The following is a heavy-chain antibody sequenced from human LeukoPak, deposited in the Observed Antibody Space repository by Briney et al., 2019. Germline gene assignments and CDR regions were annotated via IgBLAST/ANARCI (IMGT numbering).Heavy chain of an antibody. V-gene: IGHV3-23*01. CDR1: GFTFSSYA. CDR2: ISGSGGST. J-gene: IGHJ4*02. Sequence: GGSLRLSCAASGFTFSSYAVSWVRQAPGKGLEWVSTISGSGGSTYYADSVKGRFTICRDNSKNTLCLQMNSLRAEDTAVYYCAAHDYGGNSAYWGQGTLVTVSS. CDR3: AAHDYGGNSAY. D-gene: IGHD4-23*01.